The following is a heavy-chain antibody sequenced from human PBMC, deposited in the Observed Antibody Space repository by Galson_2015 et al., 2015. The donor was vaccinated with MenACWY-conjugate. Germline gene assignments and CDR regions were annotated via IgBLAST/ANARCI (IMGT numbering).Heavy chain of an antibody. D-gene: IGHD2-15*01. V-gene: IGHV3-7*03. CDR1: GFTFNNYW. J-gene: IGHJ5*02. CDR3: ARYLGFYFIHNDCYSPS. CDR2: IKQDGSEK. Sequence: SLRLSCAASGFTFNNYWMSWVRQGPGKGPEWVANIKQDGSEKYYVDSVRGRFTISRDNAKSSLFLQMNSLRFEETVLYYCARYLGFYFIHNDCYSPSWAQGTLFTVSS.